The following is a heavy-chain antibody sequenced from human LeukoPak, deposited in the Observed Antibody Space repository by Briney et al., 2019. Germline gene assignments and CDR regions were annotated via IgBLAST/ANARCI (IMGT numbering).Heavy chain of an antibody. CDR2: LYHSGST. CDR1: GGSISSGSYS. V-gene: IGHV4-30-2*01. CDR3: ARGGDNDILTGYGGIDY. J-gene: IGHJ4*02. Sequence: PSETLSLTCAVSGGSISSGSYSWSWIRQPPGKGLEWIGYLYHSGSTYYNPSLKSRVTISVDTSKNQFSLKLSSVTAADTAVYYCARGGDNDILTGYGGIDYWGQGTLVTVSS. D-gene: IGHD3-9*01.